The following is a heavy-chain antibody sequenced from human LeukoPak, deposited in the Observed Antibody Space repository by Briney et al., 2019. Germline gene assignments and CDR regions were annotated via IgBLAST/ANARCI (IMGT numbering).Heavy chain of an antibody. D-gene: IGHD3-22*01. V-gene: IGHV4-39*07. J-gene: IGHJ6*04. Sequence: SETLSLTCTVSSGSISTSNYYWGWVRRPPGKALEWIGNIFYSGSTYYSPSLKSRVTISLDTSRNQFSLKLNSVTAADTAVYYCAKSNGYGLIDIWGKGTTVTISS. CDR2: IFYSGST. CDR1: SGSISTSNYY. CDR3: AKSNGYGLIDI.